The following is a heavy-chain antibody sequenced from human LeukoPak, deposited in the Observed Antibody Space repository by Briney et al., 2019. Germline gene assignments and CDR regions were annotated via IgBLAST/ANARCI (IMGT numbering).Heavy chain of an antibody. CDR1: GGSISSYF. CDR2: FYYSGST. J-gene: IGHJ6*02. CDR3: ARVGYYYYYGMDV. V-gene: IGHV4-59*01. Sequence: SETLSLTCTVPGGSISSYFGSWIRQPPGKGLEWIGYFYYSGSTNYNPSLKSRVTISVVTSKNQFSLKLSSVTAADTAVYYCARVGYYYYYGMDVWGQGTTVTVSS.